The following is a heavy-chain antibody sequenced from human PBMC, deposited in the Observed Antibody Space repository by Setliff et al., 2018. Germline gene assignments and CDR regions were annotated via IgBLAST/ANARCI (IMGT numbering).Heavy chain of an antibody. CDR3: AREPTDTGHYYLDP. CDR2: IDTSGST. Sequence: SETLSLTCTFSGGSISSDIWSWIRQSPGKGLEWIGYIDTSGSTSHNPSLKGRVIILKDTSYSQISLILNSVTAADTAVYYCAREPTDTGHYYLDPWGKGTTVTVSS. J-gene: IGHJ6*03. V-gene: IGHV4-4*09. D-gene: IGHD1-26*01. CDR1: GGSISSDI.